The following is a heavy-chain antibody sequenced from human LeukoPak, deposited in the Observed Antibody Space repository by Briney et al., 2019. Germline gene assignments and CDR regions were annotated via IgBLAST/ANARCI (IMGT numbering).Heavy chain of an antibody. CDR3: AKDTPCGDYSAQIDY. D-gene: IGHD4-17*01. V-gene: IGHV3-9*03. CDR2: ISWNSGII. Sequence: GGSLRLSCVASGFTLSNYWMHWVRQAPGKGLGWVSGISWNSGIIAYADSVKGRFTISRDNAKNSLYLQMNSLRVEDMALYYCAKDTPCGDYSAQIDYWGQGTLVTVSS. J-gene: IGHJ4*02. CDR1: GFTLSNYW.